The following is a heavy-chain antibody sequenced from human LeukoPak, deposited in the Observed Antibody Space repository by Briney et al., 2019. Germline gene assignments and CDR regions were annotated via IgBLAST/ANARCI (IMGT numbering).Heavy chain of an antibody. D-gene: IGHD2-2*01. V-gene: IGHV3-23*01. J-gene: IGHJ4*02. CDR2: ISGCGGST. CDR3: ASPPRGTRTQNYFDY. Sequence: PGGSLRLSCAASGFTFSSYAMSWVRQAPGKGLDWVSAISGCGGSTYYADSVKGRFTISRDNSKNTLYLQMNSLRAEDTAVYYCASPPRGTRTQNYFDYWGQGTLVTVSS. CDR1: GFTFSSYA.